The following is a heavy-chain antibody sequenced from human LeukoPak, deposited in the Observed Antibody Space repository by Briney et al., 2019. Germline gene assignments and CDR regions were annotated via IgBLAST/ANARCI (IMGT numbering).Heavy chain of an antibody. J-gene: IGHJ6*02. Sequence: GGSLRLSCEASGFTLRSYSMNWVRQAPGKGLEWVSSISISSNYIYYADSVKGRFTISRDNSKNSVYLQMNSLRADDTAAYFCAGDGHGDGILTGYSYFGMDVWGQGTAVTVSS. D-gene: IGHD3-9*01. CDR3: AGDGHGDGILTGYSYFGMDV. CDR1: GFTLRSYS. CDR2: ISISSNYI. V-gene: IGHV3-21*01.